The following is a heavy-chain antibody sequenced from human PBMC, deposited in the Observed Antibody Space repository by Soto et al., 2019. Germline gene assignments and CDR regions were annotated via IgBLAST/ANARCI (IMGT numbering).Heavy chain of an antibody. J-gene: IGHJ4*02. CDR3: ARVGRWGPPDDY. Sequence: SETLSLTCTVSGGSIGSYYWSWIRQPPGKGLEWIGYIYYSGSTNYNPSLKSRVTISVDTSKNQFSLKLSSVTAADTAVYYCARVGRWGPPDDYWGQGTLVTVSS. CDR2: IYYSGST. D-gene: IGHD7-27*01. V-gene: IGHV4-59*01. CDR1: GGSIGSYY.